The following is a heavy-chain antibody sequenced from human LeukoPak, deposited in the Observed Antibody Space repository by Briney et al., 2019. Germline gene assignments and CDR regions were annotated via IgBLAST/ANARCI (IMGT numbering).Heavy chain of an antibody. CDR3: ARDYYGGVFDY. J-gene: IGHJ4*02. Sequence: GGSLRLSCVASGFTFDDYAMHWVRQAPGKGLEWVANIKQDGSEKYYVDSVKGRFTISRDNAKNSLYLQMNSLRAEDTAVYYCARDYYGGVFDYWGQGTLVTVSS. D-gene: IGHD4-23*01. CDR1: GFTFDDYA. V-gene: IGHV3-7*01. CDR2: IKQDGSEK.